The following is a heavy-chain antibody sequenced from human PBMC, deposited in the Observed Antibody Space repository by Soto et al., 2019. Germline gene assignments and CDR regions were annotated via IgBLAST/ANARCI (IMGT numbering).Heavy chain of an antibody. Sequence: PGGSLRLSCAASGFSFDGYAMNWVRQPPGKGLEWVSGISWNSGNIDYADSVKGRFTISRDNAKNSLYLQMNSLRAEDTALYYCVKASTYSSSQGWFDPWGQGTMVTAPQ. V-gene: IGHV3-9*01. D-gene: IGHD6-6*01. CDR1: GFSFDGYA. CDR3: VKASTYSSSQGWFDP. CDR2: ISWNSGNI. J-gene: IGHJ5*02.